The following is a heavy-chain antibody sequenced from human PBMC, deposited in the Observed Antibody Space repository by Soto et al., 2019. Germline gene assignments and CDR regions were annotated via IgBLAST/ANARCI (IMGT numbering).Heavy chain of an antibody. J-gene: IGHJ4*02. Sequence: GGSLRLSCAASGFTFSSYAMHWVCQAPGKGLEWVAVISYDGSNKYYADSVKGRFTISRDNSKNTLYLQMNSLRAEDTAVYYCARADYDFWSGTDYWGQGTLVTVSS. CDR2: ISYDGSNK. CDR1: GFTFSSYA. CDR3: ARADYDFWSGTDY. V-gene: IGHV3-30-3*01. D-gene: IGHD3-3*01.